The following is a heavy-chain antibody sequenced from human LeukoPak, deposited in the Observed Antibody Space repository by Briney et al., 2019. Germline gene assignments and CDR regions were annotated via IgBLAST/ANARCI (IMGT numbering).Heavy chain of an antibody. CDR3: AREFCNTLSCYQAFGY. Sequence: PGGSLRLSCAASGFTFSNYAMHWVRQAPGKGLEYVSTITSNGDRRYYANSVKGRFSISRDNFKNTLYLQMGSLRAEDTAVYYCAREFCNTLSCYQAFGYWGQGTLVTVSS. CDR2: ITSNGDRR. D-gene: IGHD2-2*01. V-gene: IGHV3-64*01. J-gene: IGHJ4*02. CDR1: GFTFSNYA.